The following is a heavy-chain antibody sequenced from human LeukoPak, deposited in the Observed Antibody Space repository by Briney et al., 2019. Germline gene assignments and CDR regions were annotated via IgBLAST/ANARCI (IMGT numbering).Heavy chain of an antibody. CDR1: GFTFSSYG. Sequence: PGGSLRLSCAASGFTFSSYGMHWVRQAPGKGLEWVAVISYDGSNKYYADSVKGRFAISRDNSKNTLYLQMNSLRAEDTAVYYCARGGLVGATYFDYWGQGTLVTVSS. V-gene: IGHV3-30*03. D-gene: IGHD1-26*01. J-gene: IGHJ4*02. CDR3: ARGGLVGATYFDY. CDR2: ISYDGSNK.